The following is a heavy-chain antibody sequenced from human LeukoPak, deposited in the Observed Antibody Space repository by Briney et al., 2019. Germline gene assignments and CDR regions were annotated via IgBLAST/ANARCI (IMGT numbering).Heavy chain of an antibody. CDR1: GFTFSSYR. CDR2: ISSGSGYI. Sequence: GGSLRLSCAASGFTFSSYRMNWVRQAPGKGLDWVSSISSGSGYIYYADSVKGRFTISRDNAKNSLYLQMNSLRVEDTAVYYCASEYCSGDSCYSGFDSWGQGTLVTVSS. V-gene: IGHV3-21*01. D-gene: IGHD2-15*01. J-gene: IGHJ4*02. CDR3: ASEYCSGDSCYSGFDS.